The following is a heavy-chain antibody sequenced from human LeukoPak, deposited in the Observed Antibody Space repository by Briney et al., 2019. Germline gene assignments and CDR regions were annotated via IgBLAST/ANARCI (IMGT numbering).Heavy chain of an antibody. CDR2: IGPTGTDR. J-gene: IGHJ4*02. Sequence: PGGSLRLSCAASGFTFSSCGFNWVRQAPGKGLEWVSSIGPTGTDRYYADSVRGRFTISRDNAKNSMYLQMDSLRDENTAVYYCATETIGRHYDYWGQGTLLTVSS. CDR3: ATETIGRHYDY. CDR1: GFTFSSCG. D-gene: IGHD1-14*01. V-gene: IGHV3-21*01.